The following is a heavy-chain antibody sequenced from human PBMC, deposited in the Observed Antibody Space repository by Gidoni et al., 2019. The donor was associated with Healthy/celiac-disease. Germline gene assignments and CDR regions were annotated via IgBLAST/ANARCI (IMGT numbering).Heavy chain of an antibody. CDR2: IKSKTDGGTT. V-gene: IGHV3-15*01. CDR3: MADYYDMSGYYLV. D-gene: IGHD3-22*01. Sequence: AASGFTFSNAWMSWVRQAPGKGLEWVGRIKSKTDGGTTDYAAPVKGRFTISRDDSKNTLYLQMNSLKTEDTAVYYCMADYYDMSGYYLVWGQGTLVTVSS. CDR1: GFTFSNAW. J-gene: IGHJ4*02.